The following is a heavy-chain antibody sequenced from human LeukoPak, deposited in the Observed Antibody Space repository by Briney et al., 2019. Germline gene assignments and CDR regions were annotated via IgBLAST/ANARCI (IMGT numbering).Heavy chain of an antibody. CDR1: GFTFSNYW. Sequence: GGSLRLSCATSGFTFSNYWMSWVRQAPGKGLEWVANIKEDGRDKYYVDSVKGRFTISRDNAKNSVYLQMNSLRAEDTAVYYCARDVYESGTPFDYWGQGTLGTVSS. J-gene: IGHJ4*02. CDR2: IKEDGRDK. D-gene: IGHD5/OR15-5a*01. CDR3: ARDVYESGTPFDY. V-gene: IGHV3-7*01.